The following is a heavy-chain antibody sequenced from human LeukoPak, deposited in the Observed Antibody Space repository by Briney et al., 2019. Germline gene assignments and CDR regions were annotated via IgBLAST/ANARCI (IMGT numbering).Heavy chain of an antibody. Sequence: PGGSLRLSCAASGFTFSSYGMHWVRQAPGKGLEWVAFIRYDGSNKYYADSVKGRFNISRDNSRNTLYLQMNSLRAKDTAVYYCAKIWGSGWYIRRIEPPWYFDYWGLGTLVTVSS. D-gene: IGHD6-19*01. J-gene: IGHJ4*02. V-gene: IGHV3-30*02. CDR1: GFTFSSYG. CDR3: AKIWGSGWYIRRIEPPWYFDY. CDR2: IRYDGSNK.